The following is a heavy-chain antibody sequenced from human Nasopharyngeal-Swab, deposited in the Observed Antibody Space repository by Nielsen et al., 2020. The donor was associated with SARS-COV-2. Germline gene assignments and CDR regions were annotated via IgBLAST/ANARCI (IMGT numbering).Heavy chain of an antibody. CDR1: GFTFSSYS. CDR2: ISSSSSYI. Sequence: GGSLRLSCAACGFTFSSYSMNWVHQAPGKGLEWVSSISSSSSYIYYADSVKGRFTISRDNAKNSLYLQMNSLRAEDTAVYYCARDSHYAEGGWGQGTLVTVSS. D-gene: IGHD3-16*01. V-gene: IGHV3-21*01. J-gene: IGHJ4*02. CDR3: ARDSHYAEGG.